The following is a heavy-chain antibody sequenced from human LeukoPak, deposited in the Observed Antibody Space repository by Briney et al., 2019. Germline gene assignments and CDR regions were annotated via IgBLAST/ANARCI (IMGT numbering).Heavy chain of an antibody. V-gene: IGHV3-74*01. CDR1: GFTFSSYW. D-gene: IGHD2-21*02. CDR3: AAMVATVEAFDY. J-gene: IGHJ4*02. Sequence: PGGSLRLSCAASGFTFSSYWMHWVRQAPGKGLVWVSRINSDGSSTTYADSVKGRFTISRDNAKNTLYLQMNSLRAEDTAVYYCAAMVATVEAFDYWGQGALVTVSS. CDR2: INSDGSST.